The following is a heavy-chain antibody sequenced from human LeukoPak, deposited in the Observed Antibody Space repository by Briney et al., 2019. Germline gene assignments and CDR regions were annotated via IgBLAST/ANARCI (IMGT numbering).Heavy chain of an antibody. Sequence: GGSLRLSCTASGFSFSTFAMCWVRQAPGKGLEWVSGMIGTGSTYYADSVKGRFTLSRDSSKNTVYMQMKSLRDEDTAIYYSGKDLHYGDGRWEFDPWGQGTLVSVAS. D-gene: IGHD4-17*01. J-gene: IGHJ5*02. CDR1: GFSFSTFA. CDR3: GKDLHYGDGRWEFDP. V-gene: IGHV3-23*01. CDR2: MIGTGST.